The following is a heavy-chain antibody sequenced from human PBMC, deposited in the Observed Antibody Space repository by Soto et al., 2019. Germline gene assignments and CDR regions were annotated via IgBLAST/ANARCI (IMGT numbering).Heavy chain of an antibody. CDR1: GGAFSKFA. J-gene: IGHJ4*02. Sequence: QVQLVQSGAEMKKPGWSVKVSCKSSGGAFSKFAVSWVRQAPGQGLEWVGGITPILGTPSYAQKFQGRVTITADVSTTSAYMEITSLTSEDTALYYCVRGGSGSRGDYWGQGTLVTVSS. CDR2: ITPILGTP. V-gene: IGHV1-69*01. D-gene: IGHD3-10*01. CDR3: VRGGSGSRGDY.